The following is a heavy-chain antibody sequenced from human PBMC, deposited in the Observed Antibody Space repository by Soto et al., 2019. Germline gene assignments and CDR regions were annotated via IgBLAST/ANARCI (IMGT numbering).Heavy chain of an antibody. Sequence: EVQLLESGGGLVQPGGSLRLSCAASGFTFSSYAMSWVRQAPGKGLEWVSAISGSGGSTYYADSVKGRFTISRDNSKNTLYLQMNSLRAEDTAVYYCCLLLDFWSGYYGGFVYYWGTGTLVTVSS. CDR1: GFTFSSYA. V-gene: IGHV3-23*01. CDR2: ISGSGGST. J-gene: IGHJ4*02. CDR3: CLLLDFWSGYYGGFVYY. D-gene: IGHD3-3*01.